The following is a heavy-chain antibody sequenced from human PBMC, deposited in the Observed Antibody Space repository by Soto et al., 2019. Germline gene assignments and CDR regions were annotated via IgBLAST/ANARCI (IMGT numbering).Heavy chain of an antibody. CDR3: ARSRGSYGGGYYYYYGMDV. Sequence: PGGSLRLSCAASGFTFSDYYMSWILQAPVKGLEWVSYISSSSSYTNYADSVEGRFTISRDNAKNSLYLQMDSLRAEDTAVYYCARSRGSYGGGYYYYYGMDVWGQGTTVTVSS. V-gene: IGHV3-11*03. CDR2: ISSSSSYT. J-gene: IGHJ6*02. CDR1: GFTFSDYY. D-gene: IGHD1-26*01.